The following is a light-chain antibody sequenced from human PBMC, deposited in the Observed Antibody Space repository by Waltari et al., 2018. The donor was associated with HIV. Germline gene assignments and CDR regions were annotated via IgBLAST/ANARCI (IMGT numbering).Light chain of an antibody. V-gene: IGKV3-11*01. J-gene: IGKJ2*01. Sequence: IVLTQSPATLSLSPGERATLSCRASQSVSSYLAWYQQKPGQAPRLLIYDASNSATGIPARFSGSGSGTDFTLTISSLEPEDFAVYYCQQRSNWYTFGQGTKLEIK. CDR2: DAS. CDR1: QSVSSY. CDR3: QQRSNWYT.